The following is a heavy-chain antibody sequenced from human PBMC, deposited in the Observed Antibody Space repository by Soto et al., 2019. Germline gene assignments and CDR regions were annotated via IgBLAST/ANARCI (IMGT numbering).Heavy chain of an antibody. J-gene: IGHJ4*02. CDR3: ARGLLYYDILTGYSPALYFDY. CDR1: GGSFSGYY. D-gene: IGHD3-9*01. CDR2: INHSGST. Sequence: QVQLQQWGAGLLKPSETLSLTCAVYGGSFSGYYWSWIRQPPGKGLEWIGEINHSGSTNYNPSLKSRVTISVDPSKNQFSLKLSSVTAADTAVYYCARGLLYYDILTGYSPALYFDYWGQGTLVTVSS. V-gene: IGHV4-34*01.